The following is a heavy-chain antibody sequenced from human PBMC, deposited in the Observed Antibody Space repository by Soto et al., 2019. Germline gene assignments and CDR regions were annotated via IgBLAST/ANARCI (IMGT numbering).Heavy chain of an antibody. D-gene: IGHD3-9*01. J-gene: IGHJ5*02. Sequence: QVQLQESGPGLVKPSETLSLTCTVSGGSISSNYWSWIRQPPGKGLEWIGYINYSGCTNYNPSLKGRVTISVDTSKNRVSLELSSVTAADTAVYYCARGGRYFDWFSGHFWFDPWGQGNLVTVSS. V-gene: IGHV4-59*01. CDR1: GGSISSNY. CDR2: INYSGCT. CDR3: ARGGRYFDWFSGHFWFDP.